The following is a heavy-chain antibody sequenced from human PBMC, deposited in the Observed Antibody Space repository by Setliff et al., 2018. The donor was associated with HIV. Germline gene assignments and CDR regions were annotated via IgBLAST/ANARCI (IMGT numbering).Heavy chain of an antibody. D-gene: IGHD2-15*01. CDR1: GFTFSSYW. CDR2: IRQDGGEK. Sequence: GGSLRLSCAASGFTFSSYWMSWVRQAPGKGLEWVANIRQDGGEKYYVDSVKGRFTISRDNSKNTLYLQMNSLRAEDTAVYFCAKEGYCSGGSCSFDHWGQGTLVTVSS. V-gene: IGHV3-7*01. J-gene: IGHJ4*02. CDR3: AKEGYCSGGSCSFDH.